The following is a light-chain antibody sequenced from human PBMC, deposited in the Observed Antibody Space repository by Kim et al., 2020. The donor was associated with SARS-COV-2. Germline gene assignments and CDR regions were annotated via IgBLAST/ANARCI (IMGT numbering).Light chain of an antibody. J-gene: IGKJ1*01. Sequence: SPGESATLSCRASQSVDSNFLAWYQHTPGQPPRLLIYDAYTRSTGIPDRFSGRGSGSDFALTISRLESEDFALYYCHQYGFSPDTFGQGTKVDIK. V-gene: IGKV3-20*01. CDR1: QSVDSNF. CDR3: HQYGFSPDT. CDR2: DAY.